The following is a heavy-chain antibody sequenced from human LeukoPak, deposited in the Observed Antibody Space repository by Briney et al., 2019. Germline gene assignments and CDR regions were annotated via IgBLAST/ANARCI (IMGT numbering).Heavy chain of an antibody. CDR1: GFNLSSYV. CDR3: AKDHDSTGYPTSDY. Sequence: GGSLRLSCAASGFNLSSYVMTWVRQAPGKGLEWVSTIKGTGRKTFYADSVKGRFIISRDSSKNTLYLQMNNLTAEDTAVYFCAKDHDSTGYPTSDYWGQGILVIVSS. J-gene: IGHJ4*02. CDR2: IKGTGRKT. D-gene: IGHD3-22*01. V-gene: IGHV3-23*01.